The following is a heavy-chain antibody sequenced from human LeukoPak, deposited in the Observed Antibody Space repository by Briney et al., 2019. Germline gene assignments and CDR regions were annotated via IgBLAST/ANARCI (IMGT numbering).Heavy chain of an antibody. CDR2: ISGSGGST. Sequence: LPGGSLRLACAASGFTVSSYAMSWVRQAPGEGREWGSAISGSGGSTYNADSVKGRFTISRDNSENTLYLQMNSLRAEDTAVYYCAKDRSSSWYARDDYWGQGTLVTVSS. V-gene: IGHV3-23*01. D-gene: IGHD6-13*01. J-gene: IGHJ4*02. CDR1: GFTVSSYA. CDR3: AKDRSSSWYARDDY.